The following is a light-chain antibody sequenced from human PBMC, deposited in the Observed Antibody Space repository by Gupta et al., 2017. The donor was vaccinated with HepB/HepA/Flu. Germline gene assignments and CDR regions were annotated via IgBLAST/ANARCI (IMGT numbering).Light chain of an antibody. J-gene: IGKJ1*01. CDR2: GAS. CDR3: LQYCRSPWT. V-gene: IGKV3-20*01. Sequence: EIVLTQSPGTLSLSPGERATLSCRASQSVSINYLAWYQQKPGQAPSLLIYGASSRATGIPDRFSGSGSGTDFTLTISRLEPEDFAVYYCLQYCRSPWTFGQGTKVEIK. CDR1: QSVSINY.